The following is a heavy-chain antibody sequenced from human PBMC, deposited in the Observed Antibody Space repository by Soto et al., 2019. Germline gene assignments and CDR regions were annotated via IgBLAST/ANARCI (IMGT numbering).Heavy chain of an antibody. CDR2: IKQDGSER. V-gene: IGHV3-7*01. CDR3: TRTISALPGDDY. J-gene: IGHJ4*02. D-gene: IGHD6-6*01. CDR1: GFTFNRYW. Sequence: EVQLVESGGGLVQPGGSLRLSCAASGFTFNRYWMGWVRQAPGKGPEWLANIKQDGSERYYVDSVKGRFTISRDNVKNSVYQQMNSLRAEDTAVYYCTRTISALPGDDYWGQGTLVTVSS.